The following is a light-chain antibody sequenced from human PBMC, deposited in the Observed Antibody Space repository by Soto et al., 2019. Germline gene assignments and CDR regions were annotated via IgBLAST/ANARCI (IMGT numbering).Light chain of an antibody. Sequence: IVLTPSPRPLAMYPGERATPSCRASQSVNSRLAWYQHKPGQAPRLLISGASNRASGIPARFSAWGSGTDFTLTIRRVDPADFAFFYCRQYFASPSTFGLGTRLEIK. CDR1: QSVNSR. J-gene: IGKJ5*01. V-gene: IGKV3-20*01. CDR2: GAS. CDR3: RQYFASPST.